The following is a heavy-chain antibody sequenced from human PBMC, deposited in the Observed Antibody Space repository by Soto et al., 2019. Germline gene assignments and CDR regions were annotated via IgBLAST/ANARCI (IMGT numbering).Heavy chain of an antibody. CDR2: ISTGSGYI. V-gene: IGHV3-21*06. CDR3: ARGDCASGNCYIRAHFYHH. CDR1: GFIFSTYD. Sequence: EVQLVESGGGLVKPGGSLRLSCAASGFIFSTYDMNWVRQAPGKGLEWVSSISTGSGYIYYADSVKGRFTVSRDNAKNSLYLQLNSLRVEDTAVYYCARGDCASGNCYIRAHFYHHWGQGALVTVSS. D-gene: IGHD2-15*01. J-gene: IGHJ1*01.